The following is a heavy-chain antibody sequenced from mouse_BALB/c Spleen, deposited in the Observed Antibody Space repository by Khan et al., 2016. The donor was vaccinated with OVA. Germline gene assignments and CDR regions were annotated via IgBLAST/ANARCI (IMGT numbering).Heavy chain of an antibody. V-gene: IGHV1S41*01. CDR2: ISPGSGSP. J-gene: IGHJ4*01. CDR3: TRSNFSGSSLYALDY. D-gene: IGHD1-1*01. CDR1: GYTFTSYW. Sequence: DLVKPGASVKLSCKASGYTFTSYWINWIKQRPGQGLEWLGHISPGSGSPYYNEMFKGKDTVTVDKSSSTAYIQLNSLSHEDYAVYFCTRSNFSGSSLYALDYWGQGTAVTVSS.